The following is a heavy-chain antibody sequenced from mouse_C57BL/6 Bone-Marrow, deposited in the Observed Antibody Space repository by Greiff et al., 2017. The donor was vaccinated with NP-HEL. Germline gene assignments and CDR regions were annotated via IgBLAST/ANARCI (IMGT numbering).Heavy chain of an antibody. D-gene: IGHD1-1*02. J-gene: IGHJ2*01. CDR2: IDPANGGT. CDR1: GFTITDDY. Sequence: EVQLQQSGAELVRPGASVKLSCTASGFTITDDYMHWVKQRPEQGLEWIGWIDPANGGTEYASKFQGKATITADTSSNTAYLQLSSLTSEDTAVDYCTTGGFDYWGQGTTLTVSS. V-gene: IGHV14-4*01. CDR3: TTGGFDY.